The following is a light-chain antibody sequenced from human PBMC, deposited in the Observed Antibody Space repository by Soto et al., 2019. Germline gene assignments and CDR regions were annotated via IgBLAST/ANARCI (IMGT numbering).Light chain of an antibody. V-gene: IGLV1-44*01. CDR1: SSNLGSNT. CDR3: AAWDDSLNGREL. J-gene: IGLJ2*01. Sequence: QSVLTQPPSASGTPGQRVTISCAGSSSNLGSNTANYYQQLPGTAPKLLIYSNNQRPSGVPDRFSGSNSGTSASLSISGLQAEDEADYYCAAWDDSLNGRELFGGGTKLTVL. CDR2: SNN.